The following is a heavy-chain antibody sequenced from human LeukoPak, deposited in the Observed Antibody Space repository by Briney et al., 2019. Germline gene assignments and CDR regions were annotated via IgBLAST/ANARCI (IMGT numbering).Heavy chain of an antibody. Sequence: GESLRLSCAASGFTFSNAWMSWVRQAPGKGLEWVGRIKSKTDGGTTDYAAPVKGRFTISRDDSKNTLYLQMNSLKTEDTAVYYCTTDPSERYFDWLLYDYWGQGTLVTVSS. CDR1: GFTFSNAW. D-gene: IGHD3-9*01. J-gene: IGHJ4*02. V-gene: IGHV3-15*01. CDR3: TTDPSERYFDWLLYDY. CDR2: IKSKTDGGTT.